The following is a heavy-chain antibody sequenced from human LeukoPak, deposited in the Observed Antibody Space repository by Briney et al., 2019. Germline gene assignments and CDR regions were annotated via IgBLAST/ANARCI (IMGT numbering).Heavy chain of an antibody. J-gene: IGHJ4*02. D-gene: IGHD6-19*01. Sequence: PGGSLRLSCAASGFTFVRYGMYWVRQAPGKGLEWVAVISYDGSNKYYADSVKGRFTISRDNSKNTLYLQMNSLRAEDTAVYYCARDSIAVDNWGQGTLVTVSS. V-gene: IGHV3-30*03. CDR3: ARDSIAVDN. CDR1: GFTFVRYG. CDR2: ISYDGSNK.